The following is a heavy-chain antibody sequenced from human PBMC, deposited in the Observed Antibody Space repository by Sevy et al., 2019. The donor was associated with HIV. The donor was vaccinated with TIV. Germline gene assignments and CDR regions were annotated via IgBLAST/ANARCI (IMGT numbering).Heavy chain of an antibody. J-gene: IGHJ6*03. CDR3: ARRYYDSSGFIYYYYYMDV. Sequence: SETLSLTCTVSGGSISSSSYYWGWIRQPPGKGLEWIGSIYYSGSTYYNPSLKSRVTISVDTSKNQFSLNLSSVTAADTAVYYCARRYYDSSGFIYYYYYMDVWGKGTTVTVSS. D-gene: IGHD3-22*01. CDR2: IYYSGST. V-gene: IGHV4-39*01. CDR1: GGSISSSSYY.